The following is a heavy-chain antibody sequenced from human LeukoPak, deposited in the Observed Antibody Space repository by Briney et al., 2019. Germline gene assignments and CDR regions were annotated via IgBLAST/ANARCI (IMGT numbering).Heavy chain of an antibody. Sequence: PGGSLRLSCAASGFTFNGYEVNWVRQAPGKGLEWVSYISSSGTIVYYADFVKGRFTISRDNAKNSLYLQMNSLRAEDTAVYYCARDRIVGGRPSLDYWGLGTLVTVSS. V-gene: IGHV3-48*03. CDR2: ISSSGTIV. CDR1: GFTFNGYE. D-gene: IGHD1-26*01. J-gene: IGHJ4*02. CDR3: ARDRIVGGRPSLDY.